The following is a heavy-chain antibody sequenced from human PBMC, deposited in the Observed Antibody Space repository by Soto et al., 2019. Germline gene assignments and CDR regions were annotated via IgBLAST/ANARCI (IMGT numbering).Heavy chain of an antibody. CDR1: GGTIGSPDW. CDR2: IFQSGST. Sequence: SETLSLTCGVSGGTIGSPDWWTWVRQPPGKGLEWIGEIFQSGSTNYTPSLESRVTISVDKSKNQFSLTLTSVTAADTAVYFCARGRGRYSSGWSWFDPWGQGILVTVSS. V-gene: IGHV4-4*02. D-gene: IGHD6-19*01. CDR3: ARGRGRYSSGWSWFDP. J-gene: IGHJ5*02.